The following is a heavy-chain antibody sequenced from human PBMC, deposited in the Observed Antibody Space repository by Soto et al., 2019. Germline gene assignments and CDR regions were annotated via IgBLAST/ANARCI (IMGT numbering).Heavy chain of an antibody. CDR2: IYYSGST. CDR1: GGSISSGDYY. D-gene: IGHD3-9*01. V-gene: IGHV4-30-4*01. CDR3: ARVYILTGYYSFDP. J-gene: IGHJ5*02. Sequence: SETLSLTCTVSGGSISSGDYYWSWIRQPPGKGLEWIGYIYYSGSTYYNPSLKSRVTISVDTSKNQFSLKLSSVTAADTAVYYCARVYILTGYYSFDPWGQGTLVTVS.